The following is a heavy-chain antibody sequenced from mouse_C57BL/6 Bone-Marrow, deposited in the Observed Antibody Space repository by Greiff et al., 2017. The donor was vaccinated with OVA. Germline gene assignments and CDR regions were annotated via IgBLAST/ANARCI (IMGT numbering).Heavy chain of an antibody. CDR2: IWRGGST. Sequence: VQVVESGPGLVQPSQSLSITCTVSGFSLTSYGVHWVRQSPGKGLEWLGVIWRGGSTDYNAAFMSRLSITKDNSKSQVFFKMNSLQADDTAIYYCAKTPNWDEGYYAMDYWGQGTSVTVSS. D-gene: IGHD4-1*01. CDR1: GFSLTSYG. CDR3: AKTPNWDEGYYAMDY. J-gene: IGHJ4*01. V-gene: IGHV2-5*01.